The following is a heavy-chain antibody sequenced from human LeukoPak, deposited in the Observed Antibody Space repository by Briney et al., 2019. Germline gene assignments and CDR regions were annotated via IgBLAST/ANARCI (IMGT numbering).Heavy chain of an antibody. CDR3: ARDTSRGFDP. CDR1: GFNFIKYW. V-gene: IGHV3-7*01. D-gene: IGHD6-13*01. CDR2: IKGDGSQK. Sequence: PGGSLRLSCAPSGFNFIKYWMTWVRQVPGKGLEWVANIKGDGSQKYYVDSVKGRFTISRDNGKESLYLQMNSLRGEDTAVYYCARDTSRGFDPWGQGTLVTVSS. J-gene: IGHJ5*02.